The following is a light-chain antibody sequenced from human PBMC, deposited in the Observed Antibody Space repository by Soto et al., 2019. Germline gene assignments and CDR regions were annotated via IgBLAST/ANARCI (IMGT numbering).Light chain of an antibody. Sequence: QSVLTQPASVSGSPGQSITISCTGTSNDVGGYNYVSWYQQYPGKAPKLMIYDVSNRPSGVSNRFSGSKSGNTASLTISGLQAEDEADYYCSSYTSSSYTSSSTLDVFGTGTKVTVL. CDR1: SNDVGGYNY. CDR2: DVS. CDR3: SSYTSSSYTSSSTLDV. V-gene: IGLV2-14*01. J-gene: IGLJ1*01.